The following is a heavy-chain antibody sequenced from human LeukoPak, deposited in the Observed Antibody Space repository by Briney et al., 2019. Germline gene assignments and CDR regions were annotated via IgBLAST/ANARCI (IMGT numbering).Heavy chain of an antibody. J-gene: IGHJ6*03. D-gene: IGHD1-26*01. CDR1: GVTFDSSD. V-gene: IGHV1-69*06. Sequence: SVKVSCKASGVTFDSSDISWVRQAPGQGLEWMGGIIPIFGSAIYAQKFQGRVTITADTSTSTAYMELTSLRSEDTATYYCARDIGRPEGGYYYMDVWGKGTTVIVSS. CDR3: ARDIGRPEGGYYYMDV. CDR2: IIPIFGSA.